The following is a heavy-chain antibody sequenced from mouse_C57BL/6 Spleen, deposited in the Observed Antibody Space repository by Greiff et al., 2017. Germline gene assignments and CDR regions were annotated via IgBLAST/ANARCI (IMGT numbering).Heavy chain of an antibody. CDR3: ARGGMVTTWFAY. CDR2: ISDGGSYT. V-gene: IGHV5-4*03. CDR1: GFTFSSYA. J-gene: IGHJ3*01. D-gene: IGHD2-2*01. Sequence: EVKLVESGGGLVKPGGSLKLSCAASGFTFSSYAMSWVRQTPEKRLEWVATISDGGSYTYYPDNVKGRFTISRDNAKNNLYLQMSHLTSEDTAMYYCARGGMVTTWFAYWGQGTLVTVSA.